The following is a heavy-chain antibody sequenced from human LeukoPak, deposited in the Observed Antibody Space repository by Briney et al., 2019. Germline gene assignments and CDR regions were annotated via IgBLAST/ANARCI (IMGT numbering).Heavy chain of an antibody. D-gene: IGHD3-22*01. CDR2: ISSSSSYI. Sequence: GGSLRLSCAASGFTFSSYSMNWVRQAPGKGLEWVSSISSSSSYIYYADSVKDRFTISRDNAKNALYLQMNSLRAEDTAVYYCARGPPYYDSSGYRDFDYWGQGTLVTVSS. CDR3: ARGPPYYDSSGYRDFDY. CDR1: GFTFSSYS. J-gene: IGHJ4*02. V-gene: IGHV3-21*01.